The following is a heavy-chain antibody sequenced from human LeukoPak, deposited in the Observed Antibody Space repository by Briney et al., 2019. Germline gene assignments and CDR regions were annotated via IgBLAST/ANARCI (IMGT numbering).Heavy chain of an antibody. J-gene: IGHJ6*02. CDR1: GFTFSSYA. CDR3: ARDRICCSSTSCYGEAYYYYYGMDV. V-gene: IGHV3-30-3*01. Sequence: GGSLRLSCAASGFTFSSYAMHWVRQAPGKGLEWVAVISYDGSNKYYADSVKGRFTISRDNSKNTLYLQMNSLRAEDTAVYYCARDRICCSSTSCYGEAYYYYYGMDVWGQGTTVTVSS. CDR2: ISYDGSNK. D-gene: IGHD2-2*01.